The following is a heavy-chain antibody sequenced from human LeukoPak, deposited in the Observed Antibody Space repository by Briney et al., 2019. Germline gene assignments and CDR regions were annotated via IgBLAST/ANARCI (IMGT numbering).Heavy chain of an antibody. CDR2: IYTSGST. V-gene: IGHV4-61*02. Sequence: SETLSLTCTVSGASISSGNYYWSWIRQPAGKGLEWIGRIYTSGSTTYNPTLQSRVTISADTARNQVSLNMYSVTAADSAMCYCARESDLSNYDRTDYWGPGTLVTVSS. CDR3: ARESDLSNYDRTDY. CDR1: GASISSGNYY. J-gene: IGHJ4*02. D-gene: IGHD4/OR15-4a*01.